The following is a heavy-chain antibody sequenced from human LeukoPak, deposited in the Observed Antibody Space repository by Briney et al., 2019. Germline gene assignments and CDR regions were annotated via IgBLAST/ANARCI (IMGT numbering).Heavy chain of an antibody. CDR2: INHSGST. CDR3: AGNYYDSSGPFDY. D-gene: IGHD3-22*01. Sequence: PGGSLRLSCAASGFTFSSYAMSWIRQPPGKGLEWIGEINHSGSTNYNPSLKSRVTISVDTSKNQFSLKLSSVTAADTAVYYCAGNYYDSSGPFDYWGQGTLVTVSS. CDR1: GFTFSSYA. V-gene: IGHV4-34*08. J-gene: IGHJ4*02.